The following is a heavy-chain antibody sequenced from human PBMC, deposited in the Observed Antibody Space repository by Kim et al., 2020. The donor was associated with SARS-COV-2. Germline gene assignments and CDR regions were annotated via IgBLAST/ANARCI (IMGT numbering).Heavy chain of an antibody. CDR1: GFNLRSYA. J-gene: IGHJ4*02. CDR3: AKVPQDDCWNGGRSCFDY. V-gene: IGHV3-23*01. Sequence: GGSLRLSCAASGFNLRSYAMSWVRQAPGKGLEWVSSISGSGGTTYYEDSVKGRFTISRDNSKNTLYLQMNSLRAEDTALYYCAKVPQDDCWNGGRSCFDYWGQGTLVTVSS. CDR2: ISGSGGTT. D-gene: IGHD3-3*01.